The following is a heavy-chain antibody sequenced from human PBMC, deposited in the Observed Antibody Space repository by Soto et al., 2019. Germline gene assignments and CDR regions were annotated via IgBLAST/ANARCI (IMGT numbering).Heavy chain of an antibody. CDR3: ARMVDTAMEDWEGNWFDP. V-gene: IGHV4-59*01. D-gene: IGHD5-18*01. CDR2: IYYSGST. CDR1: GGSISSYY. J-gene: IGHJ5*02. Sequence: SETLSLTCTVSGGSISSYYWSWIRQPPGKGLEWIGYIYYSGSTNYNPSLKSRVTISVDTSKNQFSLKLSSVTAADTAVYYCARMVDTAMEDWEGNWFDPWGQGTLVTVSS.